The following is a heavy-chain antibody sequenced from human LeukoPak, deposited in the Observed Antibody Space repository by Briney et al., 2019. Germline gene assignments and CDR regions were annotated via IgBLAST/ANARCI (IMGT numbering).Heavy chain of an antibody. D-gene: IGHD2-2*01. CDR3: ARDIDCSSTSCYHRWFDP. Sequence: SETLSLTCTVSGGSISSYYWSWIRQPPGKGLEWIGYIYYSGSTNYNPSLKSRVTISVDTSKNQFSLKLSSVTAADTAVYYCARDIDCSSTSCYHRWFDPWGQGTLVTVSS. CDR2: IYYSGST. V-gene: IGHV4-59*12. CDR1: GGSISSYY. J-gene: IGHJ5*02.